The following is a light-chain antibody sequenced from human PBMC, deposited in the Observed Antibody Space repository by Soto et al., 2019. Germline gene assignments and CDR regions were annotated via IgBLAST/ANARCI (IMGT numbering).Light chain of an antibody. CDR1: SIGVGGYNC. V-gene: IGLV2-11*01. Sequence: QSALTQPRSVSGSPGQSVTISCTGTSIGVGGYNCVSWYQQHPGKAPTLMIYAVSKRPSGVPDRFSGSKSANTASLTISGLQAEDEADYYCCSYAGTYTLGIFGGGTKLTVL. J-gene: IGLJ2*01. CDR2: AVS. CDR3: CSYAGTYTLGI.